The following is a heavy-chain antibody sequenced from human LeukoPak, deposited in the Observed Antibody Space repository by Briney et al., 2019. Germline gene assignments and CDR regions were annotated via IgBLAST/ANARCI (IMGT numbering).Heavy chain of an antibody. CDR1: GGSISSDTYY. Sequence: SETLSLTYTVSGGSISSDTYYWSWIRQPAGKGLEWIGRIYTSGSTDYTPSLKSRVTISIDTSKNQFSLKLSSVTAADTAVYYCARGGHPLLTTGSTRDYFYYMDVWGKGTTVTVSS. J-gene: IGHJ6*03. CDR2: IYTSGST. V-gene: IGHV4-61*02. CDR3: ARGGHPLLTTGSTRDYFYYMDV. D-gene: IGHD4-11*01.